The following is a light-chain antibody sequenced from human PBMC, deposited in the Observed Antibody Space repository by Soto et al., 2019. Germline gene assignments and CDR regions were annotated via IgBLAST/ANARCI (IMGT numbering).Light chain of an antibody. CDR3: QQYPRYIT. CDR2: TAS. V-gene: IGKV1-5*03. CDR1: ESIDDW. J-gene: IGKJ5*01. Sequence: DIQMTQSPSTLSASVGDRVTITCRASESIDDWLAWYQQKPGKAPKLLIYTASSLQSGVPSRFSGSGSGTEFTLTISSLQPDDFATYYCQQYPRYITFGPGTRLEIK.